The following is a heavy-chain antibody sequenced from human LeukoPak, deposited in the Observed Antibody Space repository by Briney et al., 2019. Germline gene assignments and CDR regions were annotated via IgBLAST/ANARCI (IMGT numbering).Heavy chain of an antibody. CDR2: INPSGGST. Sequence: ASVKVSCKASGYTFTSYYMHWVRQAPGQGLEWMGLINPSGGSTSYAQKFQGRVTMTRDTSTSTVYMELSSLRSEDTAVYYCARAGYEGEVVPAALNYYYYYYYMDVWGKGTTVTVSS. CDR1: GYTFTSYY. V-gene: IGHV1-46*01. CDR3: ARAGYEGEVVPAALNYYYYYYYMDV. D-gene: IGHD2-2*01. J-gene: IGHJ6*03.